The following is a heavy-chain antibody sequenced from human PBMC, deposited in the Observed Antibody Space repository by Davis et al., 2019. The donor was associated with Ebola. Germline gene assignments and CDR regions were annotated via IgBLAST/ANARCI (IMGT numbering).Heavy chain of an antibody. CDR2: IKSKTDGGTT. V-gene: IGHV3-15*07. CDR1: GFTFSNAW. J-gene: IGHJ4*02. CDR3: TTEFDDILRQGWYYFDY. D-gene: IGHD3-9*01. Sequence: GESLKISCAASGFTFSNAWMNWVRQAPGKGLEWVGRIKSKTDGGTTDYAAPVKGRFTISRDDSKNTLYLQMNSLKTEDTAVYYCTTEFDDILRQGWYYFDYWGQGTLVTVSS.